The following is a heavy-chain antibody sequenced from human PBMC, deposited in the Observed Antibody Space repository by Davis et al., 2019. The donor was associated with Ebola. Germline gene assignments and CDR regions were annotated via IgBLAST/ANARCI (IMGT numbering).Heavy chain of an antibody. CDR3: AESYGPGGAFDI. Sequence: PGGSLRLSCAASGFTFSSYELNWVRQAPGKGLEWVSYISSSGSTIYYADSVKGRFTISRDNAKNSLYLQMNSLRDEDTAVYYCAESYGPGGAFDIWGQGTMVTVSS. CDR2: ISSSGSTI. D-gene: IGHD5-18*01. V-gene: IGHV3-48*03. J-gene: IGHJ3*02. CDR1: GFTFSSYE.